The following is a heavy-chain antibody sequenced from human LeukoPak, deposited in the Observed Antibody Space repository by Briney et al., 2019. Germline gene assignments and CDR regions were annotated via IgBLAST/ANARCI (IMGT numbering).Heavy chain of an antibody. CDR1: GFTFSSYA. J-gene: IGHJ4*02. CDR3: AKGGLSRAGLDF. D-gene: IGHD5/OR15-5a*01. CDR2: ISDRDHNT. V-gene: IGHV3-23*01. Sequence: PGESLRLSCAASGFTFSSYAMTWVRQAPGKGLEWVSSISDRDHNTYYADSVKGRFTISRDNSKNTLYLQMNSLRAEDTAVYYCAKGGLSRAGLDFWGQGILVTVSS.